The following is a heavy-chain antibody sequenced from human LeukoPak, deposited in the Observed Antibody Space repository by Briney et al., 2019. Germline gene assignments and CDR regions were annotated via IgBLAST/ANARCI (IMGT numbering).Heavy chain of an antibody. Sequence: SVKVSCKASGGTFSSYAISWVRQAPGQGLEWMGGIIPIFGTANYAQKFQGRVTITTDESTSTAYMELSSLRSEDTAVYYCARSNTQYYYDGSGYYGSDYWGQGTLVTVSS. CDR3: ARSNTQYYYDGSGYYGSDY. J-gene: IGHJ4*02. V-gene: IGHV1-69*05. CDR2: IIPIFGTA. D-gene: IGHD3-22*01. CDR1: GGTFSSYA.